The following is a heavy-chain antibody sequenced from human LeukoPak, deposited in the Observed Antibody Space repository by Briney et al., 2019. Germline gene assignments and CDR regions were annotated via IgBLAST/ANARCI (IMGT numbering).Heavy chain of an antibody. D-gene: IGHD2-15*01. V-gene: IGHV3-23*01. CDR3: AKRYCSGGSCYSGLDF. Sequence: GGSLRLSCTTSGLTFTSHAMSWVRQAPGKGLEWVSAMSGSGGSTYYADSVKGRFTISRDISKNTLYLQMNSLRAEDTALYYCAKRYCSGGSCYSGLDFWGQGTLVTVSS. CDR1: GLTFTSHA. CDR2: MSGSGGST. J-gene: IGHJ4*02.